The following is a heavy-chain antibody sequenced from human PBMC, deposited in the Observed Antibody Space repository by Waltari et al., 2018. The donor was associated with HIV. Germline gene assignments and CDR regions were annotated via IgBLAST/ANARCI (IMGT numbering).Heavy chain of an antibody. CDR3: ARLLTGGTSCHFDY. J-gene: IGHJ4*02. V-gene: IGHV1-3*01. D-gene: IGHD2-2*01. CDR1: GYTFTSYA. CDR2: INAGNGNT. Sequence: QVQLVQSGAEVKKPGASVKVSCKASGYTFTSYAMHWVRQAPGQRLEWMGWINAGNGNTKYSQKFQGRVTITRDTSASTAYMELSSLRSEDTAVYYCARLLTGGTSCHFDYWGQGTLVTVSS.